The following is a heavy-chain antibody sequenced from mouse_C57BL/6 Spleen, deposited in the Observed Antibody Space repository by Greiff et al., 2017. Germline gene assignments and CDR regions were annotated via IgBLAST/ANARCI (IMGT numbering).Heavy chain of an antibody. V-gene: IGHV1-69*01. Sequence: QVQLQQPGAELVMPGASVKLSCTASGYTFTSYWMHWVKQRPGQGLEWIGEIDPSDSYTNYTQKFKGKSTLTVDKSSSTAYMQPSSLTSEDSAVYYCASLRPYYFDYWGQGTTLTVSS. CDR2: IDPSDSYT. CDR1: GYTFTSYW. J-gene: IGHJ2*01. CDR3: ASLRPYYFDY.